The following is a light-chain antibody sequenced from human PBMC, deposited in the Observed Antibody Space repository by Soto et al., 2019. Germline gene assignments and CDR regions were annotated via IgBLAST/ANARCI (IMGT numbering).Light chain of an antibody. CDR1: RSNIGAGYD. Sequence: QSVLTQPPSVSGAPGQRVTISCTGSRSNIGAGYDVHWYQQLPGTAPKLLIYGNSNRPSGVPDRFSGSKSGTSASLAITGLQAEDEVDYYCQSYDSSLSGYVVFGGGTQLTVL. CDR2: GNS. CDR3: QSYDSSLSGYVV. V-gene: IGLV1-40*01. J-gene: IGLJ2*01.